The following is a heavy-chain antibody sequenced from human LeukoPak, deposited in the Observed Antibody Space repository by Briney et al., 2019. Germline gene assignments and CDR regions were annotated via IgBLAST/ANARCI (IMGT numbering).Heavy chain of an antibody. J-gene: IGHJ6*03. Sequence: SETLSLTCTVSGGSISSSSYYWGWIRQPPGKGLEWIGSIYYSGSTYYNPSLKSRVTISVDTSKNQFSLSLNSVTAADTAVYYCARVYYNKYGVYYYYYMDVWGKGTPVTVSS. D-gene: IGHD4-11*01. CDR1: GGSISSSSYY. V-gene: IGHV4-39*01. CDR3: ARVYYNKYGVYYYYYMDV. CDR2: IYYSGST.